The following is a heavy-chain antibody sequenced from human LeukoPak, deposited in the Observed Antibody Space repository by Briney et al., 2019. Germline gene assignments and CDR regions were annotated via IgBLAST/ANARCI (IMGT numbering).Heavy chain of an antibody. V-gene: IGHV3-33*01. CDR2: IWYDGSNK. CDR3: ARDAMYIDY. D-gene: IGHD1-14*01. Sequence: GGSLRLSCGASAFIFSSYGVHWVRQAPGKGLEWVAVIWYDGSNKYYADSVKGRFTISRDNSKNTLYLQMNSLRADDTSVCYCARDAMYIDYWGQGTLVTVSS. CDR1: AFIFSSYG. J-gene: IGHJ4*02.